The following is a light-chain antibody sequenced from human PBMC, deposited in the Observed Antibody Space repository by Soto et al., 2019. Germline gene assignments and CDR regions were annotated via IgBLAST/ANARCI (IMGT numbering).Light chain of an antibody. CDR1: SSNIGAGYN. Sequence: QSVLTQPPSVSGAPGQRVTISCTGSSSNIGAGYNVHWYQQLPGTAPKLLIYGNSNRPSGVPDRLSGSKSGTSASLAITGLQAEDEADYYCQSYDSSLSPWVFGGGTQLTVL. CDR3: QSYDSSLSPWV. CDR2: GNS. V-gene: IGLV1-40*01. J-gene: IGLJ3*02.